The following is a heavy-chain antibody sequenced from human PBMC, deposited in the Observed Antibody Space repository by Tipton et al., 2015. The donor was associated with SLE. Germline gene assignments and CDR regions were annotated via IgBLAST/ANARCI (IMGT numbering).Heavy chain of an antibody. D-gene: IGHD1-26*01. Sequence: SLRLSCAGSGFTFSNYWIHWVRQGPGKGLEWVSYISSSGSTIFYADSVKGRFTISRDNAKNSLYLQMNSLRAEDTAVYYCARHWAWELLGAFDIWGQGTMVTVSS. V-gene: IGHV3-11*04. CDR2: ISSSGSTI. CDR1: GFTFSNYW. CDR3: ARHWAWELLGAFDI. J-gene: IGHJ3*02.